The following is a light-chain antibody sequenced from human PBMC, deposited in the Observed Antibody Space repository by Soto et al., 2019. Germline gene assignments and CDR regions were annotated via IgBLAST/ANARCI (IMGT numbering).Light chain of an antibody. Sequence: ELLLTHSPGTLSLSPGERATLSCRASQSVNSLFFGWHQQKPGQAPRLLIYGTTNRAAGIPDRFSGSGSGTDFTLTISRLEPEDSAVYFCQQYGSSPKTFGQGTKVDIK. CDR3: QQYGSSPKT. J-gene: IGKJ1*01. CDR2: GTT. V-gene: IGKV3-20*01. CDR1: QSVNSLF.